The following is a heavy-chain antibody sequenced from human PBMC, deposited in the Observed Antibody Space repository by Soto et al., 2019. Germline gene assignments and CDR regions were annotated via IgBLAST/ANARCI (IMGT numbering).Heavy chain of an antibody. CDR3: ARAGGSLIAVADPLFDY. Sequence: QVQLVQSGAEVKKPRSSVKVSCKASGGTFSSYAISWVRQAPGQGLEWMGGIIPIFGTANYAQKFQGRVTITADESTSTAYMELSSLRSEDTAVYYCARAGGSLIAVADPLFDYWGQGTLVTVSS. CDR1: GGTFSSYA. J-gene: IGHJ4*02. V-gene: IGHV1-69*01. D-gene: IGHD6-19*01. CDR2: IIPIFGTA.